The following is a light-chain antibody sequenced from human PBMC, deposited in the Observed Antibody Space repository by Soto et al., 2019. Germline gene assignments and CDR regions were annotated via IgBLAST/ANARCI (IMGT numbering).Light chain of an antibody. V-gene: IGLV2-18*02. CDR2: EVI. Sequence: QSALTQPPSVSGSPGQSVTISCTGTSSDVGSYNRVSWYKQPPGAAPKLVIYEVIHRPSGVPDRFSGSKSGNTASLTISGLQAEDEADFYCYSYTSSSTYVFATGTKVTVL. CDR3: YSYTSSSTYV. CDR1: SSDVGSYNR. J-gene: IGLJ1*01.